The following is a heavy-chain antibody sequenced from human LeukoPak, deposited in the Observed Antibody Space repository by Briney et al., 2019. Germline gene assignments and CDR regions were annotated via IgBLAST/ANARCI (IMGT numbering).Heavy chain of an antibody. D-gene: IGHD3-9*01. CDR1: GDSVSSNSAA. J-gene: IGHJ6*02. CDR3: ARGNTGTASRYFDWFAPSRYGMDV. Sequence: SQTPSLTCAISGDSVSSNSAAWNWIRQSPSRGLEWLGRTYYRSKWYNDYAVSVKSRITINPDTSKNQFSLQLNSVTPEDTAVYYCARGNTGTASRYFDWFAPSRYGMDVWGQGTTVTVSS. CDR2: TYYRSKWYN. V-gene: IGHV6-1*01.